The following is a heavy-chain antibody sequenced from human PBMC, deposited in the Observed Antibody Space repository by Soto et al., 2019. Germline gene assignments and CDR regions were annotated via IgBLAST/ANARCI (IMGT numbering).Heavy chain of an antibody. CDR2: ISGSGGST. CDR1: GFTFSSYA. V-gene: IGHV3-23*01. J-gene: IGHJ5*02. Sequence: EVQLLESGGALVQPGGSLRLSCAASGFTFSSYAMSWVRQAPGKGLEWVSIISGSGGSTYYADSVKGRFTISRDNSKNTLYLQMNSLRAEDTAVYYCAKDPHGDYLLNWFDPWGQGTLVTVSS. D-gene: IGHD4-17*01. CDR3: AKDPHGDYLLNWFDP.